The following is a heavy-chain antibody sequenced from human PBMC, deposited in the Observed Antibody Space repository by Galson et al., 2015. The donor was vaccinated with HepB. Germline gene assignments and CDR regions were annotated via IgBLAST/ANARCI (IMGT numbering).Heavy chain of an antibody. CDR1: GYTFTRYA. D-gene: IGHD2-15*01. Sequence: SVKVSCKASGYTFTRYAMNWMRQAPGQAFEWMGWIDTNTGNPTYAQGFSGRFVFSLDTSVSTAYLQISNLEAEDTAVYYCARDQAVVDNWFDPWGQGTLVIVSS. J-gene: IGHJ5*02. CDR3: ARDQAVVDNWFDP. V-gene: IGHV7-4-1*02. CDR2: IDTNTGNP.